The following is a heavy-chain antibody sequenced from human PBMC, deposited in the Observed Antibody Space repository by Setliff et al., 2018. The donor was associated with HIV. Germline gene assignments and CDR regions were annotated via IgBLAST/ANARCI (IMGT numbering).Heavy chain of an antibody. Sequence: GGSLRLSCAASGFTLHDYDMTWVRQVPGKGLAWVSGINWNGDNTDYADSVKGRFTVSRDNAKNSLDLQMNSLGAEDTALYYCSRLVVGFSGTSAYMNVWGRGTTVTVSS. CDR1: GFTLHDYD. J-gene: IGHJ6*03. CDR2: INWNGDNT. CDR3: SRLVVGFSGTSAYMNV. D-gene: IGHD1-26*01. V-gene: IGHV3-20*04.